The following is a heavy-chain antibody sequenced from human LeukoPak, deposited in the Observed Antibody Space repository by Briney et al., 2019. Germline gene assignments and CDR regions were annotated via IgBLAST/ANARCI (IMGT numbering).Heavy chain of an antibody. CDR3: ASILTGYYGPDAFDI. CDR1: GGSISSYY. CDR2: IYTSGST. Sequence: SETLSLTCTVSGGSISSYYWSWIRQPAGKGLEWIGRIYTSGSTNYNPSLKSQVTMSVDTSKNQFSLKLSSVTAADTAVYYCASILTGYYGPDAFDIWGQGTMVTVSS. D-gene: IGHD3-9*01. J-gene: IGHJ3*02. V-gene: IGHV4-4*07.